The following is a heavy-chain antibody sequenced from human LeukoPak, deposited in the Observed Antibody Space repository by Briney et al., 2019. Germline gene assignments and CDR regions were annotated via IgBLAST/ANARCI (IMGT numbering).Heavy chain of an antibody. CDR1: GYTFTGYY. CDR3: ARSAVLLWFGELLPRGIYYYYGMDV. V-gene: IGHV1-2*02. D-gene: IGHD3-10*01. J-gene: IGHJ6*02. CDR2: INPNSGGT. Sequence: GASVKVSCTSSGYTFTGYYMHWVRQAPGQGLEWMGWINPNSGGTNYAQKFQGRVTMTRDTSISTAYMELSRLRSDDTAVYYCARSAVLLWFGELLPRGIYYYYGMDVWGQGTTVTVSS.